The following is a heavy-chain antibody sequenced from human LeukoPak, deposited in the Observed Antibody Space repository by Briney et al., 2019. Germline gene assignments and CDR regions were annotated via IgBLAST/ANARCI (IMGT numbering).Heavy chain of an antibody. CDR1: GGSISSGSYY. Sequence: PSETLSLTCTVSGGSISSGSYYWSWIRQHAGKGLEWIGRIHRSGSTAYNPSVKSRVTISVDTSKNQFSLKLISVTAADTAVYYCARGGFLAQNHFDPWGQETLVTVSS. D-gene: IGHD3-3*01. CDR2: IHRSGST. CDR3: ARGGFLAQNHFDP. V-gene: IGHV4-61*02. J-gene: IGHJ5*02.